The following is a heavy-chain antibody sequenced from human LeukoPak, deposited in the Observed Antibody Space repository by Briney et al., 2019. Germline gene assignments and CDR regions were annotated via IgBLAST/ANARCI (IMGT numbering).Heavy chain of an antibody. CDR3: AKDKIWGEDYFDY. CDR1: GFTFRNYG. J-gene: IGHJ4*02. D-gene: IGHD3-16*01. V-gene: IGHV3-30*02. Sequence: PGGSLRLSCAASGFTFRNYGMHWVRQAPGKGLKWVAFIRYDGSTQYYADSVKGRFTISRDNSKNTLYLQMNSLRAEDTAIYYCAKDKIWGEDYFDYWGQGTLVTVSS. CDR2: IRYDGSTQ.